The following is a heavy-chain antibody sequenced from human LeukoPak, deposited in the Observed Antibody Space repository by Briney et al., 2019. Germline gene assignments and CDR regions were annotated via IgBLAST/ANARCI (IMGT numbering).Heavy chain of an antibody. V-gene: IGHV4-30-4*01. D-gene: IGHD3-10*01. CDR1: GGSISSDNYQ. CDR3: ARSGSGSTWFDP. J-gene: IGHJ5*02. CDR2: INYSGST. Sequence: SETLSLTCTVSGGSISSDNYQWSWIRQPPGKGLEWIGYINYSGSTYYNPSLKSRVTISVDTSKNHFSLKLSSVTAADTAVYDCARSGSGSTWFDPWGQGTLDTVSS.